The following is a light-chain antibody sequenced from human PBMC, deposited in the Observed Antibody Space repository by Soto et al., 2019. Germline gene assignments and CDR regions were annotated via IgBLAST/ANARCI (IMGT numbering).Light chain of an antibody. Sequence: EILLTQSPVTLSLSPGEISTVSYRATQSVSSNLAWYQQKPGQAPRLLIYGAPRTATGIADRLSGSASVTDINVTRSRLEPEDFAEYYCQQYGNFPLSFGGGTKV. V-gene: IGKV3-20*01. J-gene: IGKJ4*01. CDR1: QSVSSN. CDR3: QQYGNFPLS. CDR2: GAP.